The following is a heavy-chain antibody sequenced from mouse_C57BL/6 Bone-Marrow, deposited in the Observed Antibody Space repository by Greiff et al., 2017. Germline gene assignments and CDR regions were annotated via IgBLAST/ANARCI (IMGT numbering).Heavy chain of an antibody. Sequence: EVQLQESGGDLVKPGGSLKLSCAASGFTFSSYGMSWVRQTPDKRLEWVATISSGGSYTYYPDSVKGRFTISRDNAKNTLYPQMSSLKSEDTAMYYCARQGTVVDYWGQGTTLTVSS. D-gene: IGHD1-1*01. CDR1: GFTFSSYG. V-gene: IGHV5-6*01. J-gene: IGHJ2*01. CDR2: ISSGGSYT. CDR3: ARQGTVVDY.